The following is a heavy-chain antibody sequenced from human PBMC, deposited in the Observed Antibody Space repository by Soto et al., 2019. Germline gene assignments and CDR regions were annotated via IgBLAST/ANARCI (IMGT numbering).Heavy chain of an antibody. CDR2: IIPLFGTA. V-gene: IGHV1-69*01. D-gene: IGHD3-10*01. CDR1: GGTFSSYA. CDR3: ATMGQETTFYGSESWFDMDV. Sequence: QVQLVQSGAEVKKPGSSVKVSCKASGGTFSSYAISWVRQAPGQGLEWMGGIIPLFGTAKYAQKFQGRVPITVYESTRTVDMELSSLRSEDTAVYYCATMGQETTFYGSESWFDMDVLGQGTPVTVSS. J-gene: IGHJ6*02.